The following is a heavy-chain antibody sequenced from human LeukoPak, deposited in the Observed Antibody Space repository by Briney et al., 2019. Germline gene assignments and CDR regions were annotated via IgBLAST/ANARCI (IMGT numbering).Heavy chain of an antibody. D-gene: IGHD6-19*01. J-gene: IGHJ4*02. CDR3: ASQFIAVAGYVFDY. V-gene: IGHV3-30*01. CDR2: ISYDGTNK. Sequence: GGSLRLSCAASGFTFSTYAMHWVRQAPGKGLEWVALISYDGTNKDYADSVKGRFTISRDNSNNTLFLQMNRLRAEDTAVYYCASQFIAVAGYVFDYWGQGTLVTVSS. CDR1: GFTFSTYA.